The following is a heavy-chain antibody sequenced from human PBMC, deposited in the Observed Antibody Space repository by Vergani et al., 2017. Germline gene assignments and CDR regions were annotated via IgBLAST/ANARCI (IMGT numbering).Heavy chain of an antibody. CDR3: ARVETDTAMVTDY. CDR2: ISSSSSYI. J-gene: IGHJ4*02. D-gene: IGHD5-18*01. Sequence: EVQLVESGGGLVKHGGSLRLSCAASGFTFSSYSMNWVRQAPGKGLEWVSSISSSSSYIYYADSVKGRFTISRDNAKNSLYLQMNSLRAEDTAVYYCARVETDTAMVTDYWGQGTLVTVSS. CDR1: GFTFSSYS. V-gene: IGHV3-21*01.